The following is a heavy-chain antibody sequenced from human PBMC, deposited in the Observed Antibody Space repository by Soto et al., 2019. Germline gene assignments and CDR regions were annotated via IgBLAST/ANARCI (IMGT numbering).Heavy chain of an antibody. CDR1: GFSLSARGVG. Sequence: SGPTLVNPRQTLTLTCSVSGFSLSARGVGVGWIRQPPGKALEWLAIIYWNDDKLYSPPLKSRLTITKDTAENQVVLTMTNMDPVDTATYFCAHSPWGAAPDYWGQGTVVTVAS. J-gene: IGHJ4*02. V-gene: IGHV2-5*01. CDR2: IYWNDDK. D-gene: IGHD3-16*01. CDR3: AHSPWGAAPDY.